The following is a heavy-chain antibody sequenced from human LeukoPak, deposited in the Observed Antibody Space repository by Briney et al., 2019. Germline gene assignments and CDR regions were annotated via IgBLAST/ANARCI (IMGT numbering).Heavy chain of an antibody. CDR1: GFTFSSFA. D-gene: IGHD4-17*01. J-gene: IGHJ5*02. CDR2: ITGSHGRT. V-gene: IGHV3-23*01. Sequence: GGSLRLSCAASGFTFSSFAMTWVRQAPGKGLEWVSSITGSHGRTYTTDSVKGRFTISRDNSQNTLYLQMNSLRAEDTAVYYCTKEPNGDYIGAFDPWGQGTLVTVSS. CDR3: TKEPNGDYIGAFDP.